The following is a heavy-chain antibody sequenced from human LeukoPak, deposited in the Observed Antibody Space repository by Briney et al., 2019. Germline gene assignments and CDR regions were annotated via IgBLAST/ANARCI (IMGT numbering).Heavy chain of an antibody. CDR2: IYYSGST. CDR3: XRXDYGDYLRFDP. CDR1: GGSISSYY. D-gene: IGHD4-17*01. Sequence: SETLXLTCTVSGGSISSYYWSWIRQPPGKGLEWIGYIYYSGSTNYNPSLKSRVAISVDTSKKQFSLKLSSVTAADTAVYYCXRXDYGDYLRFDPWGQGTLVTVSS. V-gene: IGHV4-59*01. J-gene: IGHJ5*02.